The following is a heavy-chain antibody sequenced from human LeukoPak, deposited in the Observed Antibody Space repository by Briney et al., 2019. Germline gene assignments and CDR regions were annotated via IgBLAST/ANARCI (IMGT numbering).Heavy chain of an antibody. CDR3: ARDGESSSPDY. D-gene: IGHD6-13*01. Sequence: PSETLSLTCTVSGGSISSYYWSWIRQPPGKGLEWIGYIYYSGSTNYNPSLKSRVTISVDRSKNQFSLKLSSVTAADTAVYYCARDGESSSPDYWGQGTLVTVSS. V-gene: IGHV4-59*12. CDR1: GGSISSYY. CDR2: IYYSGST. J-gene: IGHJ4*02.